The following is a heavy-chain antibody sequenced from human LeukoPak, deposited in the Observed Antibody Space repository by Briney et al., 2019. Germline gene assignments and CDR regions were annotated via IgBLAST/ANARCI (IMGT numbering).Heavy chain of an antibody. CDR1: GFTFSNYA. Sequence: GRSLRLSCAASGFTFSNYAMHWVRQAPGKGLEWVAVISYDGRNKQYADSAKGRFTISRDNPKNTLYLQTNSLRAEDTAVYYCARGQFRLHSYDGSTFDYWGQGTLVSVSS. CDR3: ARGQFRLHSYDGSTFDY. J-gene: IGHJ4*02. D-gene: IGHD3-22*01. CDR2: ISYDGRNK. V-gene: IGHV3-30*04.